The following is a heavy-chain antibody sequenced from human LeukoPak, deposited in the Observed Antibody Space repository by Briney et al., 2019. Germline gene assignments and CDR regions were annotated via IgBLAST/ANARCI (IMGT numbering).Heavy chain of an antibody. Sequence: GGSLRLSCAASGFTFSSYAMTWVRQAPGKGLKWVSTISGSGGSTYYADSVKGRFTISRDNSKDTLYLQMNSLRAEDTAVYYCAKFLPTHIVVANYYFDYWGQGTLVTVSS. CDR1: GFTFSSYA. CDR2: ISGSGGST. CDR3: AKFLPTHIVVANYYFDY. V-gene: IGHV3-23*01. J-gene: IGHJ4*02. D-gene: IGHD2-21*01.